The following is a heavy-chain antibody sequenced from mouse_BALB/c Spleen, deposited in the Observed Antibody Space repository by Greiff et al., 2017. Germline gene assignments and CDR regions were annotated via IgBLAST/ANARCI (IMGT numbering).Heavy chain of an antibody. J-gene: IGHJ4*01. CDR2: IRNKANGYTT. CDR1: GFTFTDYY. V-gene: IGHV7-3*02. D-gene: IGHD2-10*01. Sequence: VQLKESGGGLVQPGGSLRLSCATSGFTFTDYYMSWVRQPPGKALEWLGFIRNKANGYTTEYSASVKGRFTISRDNSQSILYLQMNTLRAEDSATYYCARDLPYSAMDYWGQGTSVTVSS. CDR3: ARDLPYSAMDY.